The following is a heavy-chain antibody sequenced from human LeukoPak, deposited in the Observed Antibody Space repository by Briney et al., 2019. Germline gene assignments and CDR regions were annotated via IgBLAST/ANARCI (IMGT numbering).Heavy chain of an antibody. CDR2: IYYSGRT. D-gene: IGHD3-3*01. V-gene: IGHV4-59*01. J-gene: IGHJ3*02. CDR3: ARASFWSGYYRVDAFDI. CDR1: GGSISSYY. Sequence: SETLSLTCTVSGGSISSYYWSWLRQPPGKGLEWVGYIYYSGRTNYNPSLKSRVTISVDPSKNQFSLKLSSVTAADTAVYYCARASFWSGYYRVDAFDIWGQGTMVTVSS.